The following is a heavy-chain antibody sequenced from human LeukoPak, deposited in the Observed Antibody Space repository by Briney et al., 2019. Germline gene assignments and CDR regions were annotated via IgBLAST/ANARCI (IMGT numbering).Heavy chain of an antibody. J-gene: IGHJ3*01. CDR3: ARQVATKGEWAFDV. D-gene: IGHD5-12*01. CDR1: GYFSTGYY. V-gene: IGHV4-38-2*02. Sequence: TSETLSLTCSVSGYFSTGYYWGWIRQPPGKGLEWMASIRPDGHTYSNSSLRNQLTISADMPRNEFSLKLNSLTAADTAVYYCARQVATKGEWAFDVWGQGTVVTVSS. CDR2: IRPDGHT.